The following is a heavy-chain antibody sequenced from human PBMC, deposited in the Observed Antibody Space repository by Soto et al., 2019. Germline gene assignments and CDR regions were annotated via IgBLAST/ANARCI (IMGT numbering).Heavy chain of an antibody. Sequence: PGGSLELSCAASDLTFGSYGMPWVRQPPGKGLECVAVIWYDGSNKYYADSVKGRFTISRDNSKNTLYLQMNSLRAEDTAVYYCAREDKDHDAFDIWGQGTMVTVSS. J-gene: IGHJ3*02. V-gene: IGHV3-33*01. CDR1: DLTFGSYG. CDR2: IWYDGSNK. CDR3: AREDKDHDAFDI.